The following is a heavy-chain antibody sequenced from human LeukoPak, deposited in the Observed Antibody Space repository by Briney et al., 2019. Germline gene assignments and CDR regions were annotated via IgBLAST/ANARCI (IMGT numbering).Heavy chain of an antibody. V-gene: IGHV4-59*01. CDR1: GGSISSYY. D-gene: IGHD6-13*01. CDR3: ARAYISSWGVRRSGWYFDL. J-gene: IGHJ2*01. Sequence: SETLSLTCTVSGGSISSYYWSWIRQPPGKGLEWIGYIYYSGSTNYNPSLKSRVTISVDTSKNQFSLKLSSVTAADTAVYYCARAYISSWGVRRSGWYFDLWGRGTLVTVSS. CDR2: IYYSGST.